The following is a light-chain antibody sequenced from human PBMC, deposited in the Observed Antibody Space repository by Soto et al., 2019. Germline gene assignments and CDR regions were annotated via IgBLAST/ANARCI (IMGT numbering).Light chain of an antibody. CDR1: QSVSSY. CDR2: DAS. CDR3: QQRSNWPPGWT. V-gene: IGKV3-11*01. J-gene: IGKJ2*02. Sequence: EIVLTQSPATLSLSPGERATLSCRASQSVSSYLAWYQQKPGQAPRLLIYDASNRATGIPARFSGSGSGTDFTLTISSLEPEDFAFYYCQQRSNWPPGWTFGQGTKLEIK.